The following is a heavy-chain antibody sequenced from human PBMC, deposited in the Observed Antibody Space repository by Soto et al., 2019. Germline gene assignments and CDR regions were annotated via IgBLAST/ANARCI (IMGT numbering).Heavy chain of an antibody. CDR3: ARGIGVFDS. Sequence: PSETLSLTCTVSGDSISTYDYYWSWFRQPPGGGLQWIGYIYYSGTTYYNPSLKSRVTLSMDTSKNQFSLRLSSVTAADTAVYYCARGIGVFDSWGQGTLVTVYS. D-gene: IGHD3-10*01. CDR2: IYYSGTT. J-gene: IGHJ4*02. CDR1: GDSISTYDYY. V-gene: IGHV4-30-4*01.